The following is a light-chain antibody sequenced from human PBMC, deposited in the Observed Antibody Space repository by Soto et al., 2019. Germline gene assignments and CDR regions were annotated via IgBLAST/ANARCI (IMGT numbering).Light chain of an antibody. Sequence: QSVLTQSPSASASLGALVKLTCTLSSGHSNYAIAWHQQQPEKGPRYLMKLNNDGSHSKGDGIPDRFSGSSSGAERYLTISSLQSEDESDYYCQTWDTGISVVFGGGTKLTVL. CDR3: QTWDTGISVV. CDR1: SGHSNYA. CDR2: LNNDGSH. J-gene: IGLJ2*01. V-gene: IGLV4-69*01.